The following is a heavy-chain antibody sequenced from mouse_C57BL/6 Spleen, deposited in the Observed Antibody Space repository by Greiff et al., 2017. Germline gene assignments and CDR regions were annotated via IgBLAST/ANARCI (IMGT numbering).Heavy chain of an antibody. J-gene: IGHJ3*01. Sequence: EVKLVESGPGLVKPSQSLSLTCSVTGYSITSGYYWNWIRQFPGNKLEWMGYISYDGSNNYNPSLKNRISITRDTSKNQFFLKLNSVTTEDTATYYCARGHSSGAWFAYWGQGTLVTVSA. CDR3: ARGHSSGAWFAY. V-gene: IGHV3-6*01. CDR1: GYSITSGYY. D-gene: IGHD3-1*01. CDR2: ISYDGSN.